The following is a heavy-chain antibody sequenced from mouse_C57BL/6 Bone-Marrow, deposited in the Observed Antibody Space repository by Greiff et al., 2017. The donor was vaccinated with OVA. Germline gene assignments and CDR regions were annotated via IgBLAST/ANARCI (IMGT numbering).Heavy chain of an antibody. D-gene: IGHD1-1*01. CDR3: ASSIYCAWFAY. CDR1: GYTFTSYD. Sequence: VQLVESGPELVKPGASVKLSCKASGYTFTSYDINWVKQRPGQGLEWIGWIYPGGGSTKYNEKFKGKATLTVDTSSSTAYMELHSLTSEDAAVYFCASSIYCAWFAYWGQGTLVTVSA. J-gene: IGHJ3*01. CDR2: IYPGGGST. V-gene: IGHV1-85*01.